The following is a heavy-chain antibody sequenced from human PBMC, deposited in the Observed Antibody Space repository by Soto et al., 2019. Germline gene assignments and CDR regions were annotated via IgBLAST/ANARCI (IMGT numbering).Heavy chain of an antibody. J-gene: IGHJ4*02. D-gene: IGHD6-6*01. CDR2: ISYDGSNK. V-gene: IGHV3-30*18. CDR1: GFTFSSYG. Sequence: LRLPYAASGFTFSSYGMHWVRQSPGKGLEWVAVISYDGSNKYYADSVKGRFTISRDNSKNTLYLQMNSLRAEDTAVYYCAKDSLFRKYSSSSELDYWGQGTLVTVSS. CDR3: AKDSLFRKYSSSSELDY.